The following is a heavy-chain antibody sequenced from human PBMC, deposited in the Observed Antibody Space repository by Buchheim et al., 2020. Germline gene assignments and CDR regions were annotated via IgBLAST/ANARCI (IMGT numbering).Heavy chain of an antibody. J-gene: IGHJ4*02. Sequence: QVQLVESGGGVVQPGRSLRLSCAASGFTFSSYGMHWVRQAPGKGLEWVAAISNDGSNKYYGDSVKGRFTISRDNSKNTLSLQVNSLRAEDTAVYYCAKDLYAVAVAGADYWGQGAL. CDR2: ISNDGSNK. V-gene: IGHV3-30*18. D-gene: IGHD6-19*01. CDR3: AKDLYAVAVAGADY. CDR1: GFTFSSYG.